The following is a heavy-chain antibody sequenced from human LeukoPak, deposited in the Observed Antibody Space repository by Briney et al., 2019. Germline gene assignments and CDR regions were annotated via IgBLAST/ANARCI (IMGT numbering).Heavy chain of an antibody. CDR1: GFTFSRYS. Sequence: NPGGPLRLSCAASGFTFSRYSMNWVRQAPGKGLEWVGRIKSKTDGGTTDYAAPVKGRFTISRDDSKNTLYLQMNSLKTEDTAVYYCTTDYVWFGELGFDYWGQGTLVTVSS. J-gene: IGHJ4*02. CDR3: TTDYVWFGELGFDY. V-gene: IGHV3-15*01. D-gene: IGHD3-10*01. CDR2: IKSKTDGGTT.